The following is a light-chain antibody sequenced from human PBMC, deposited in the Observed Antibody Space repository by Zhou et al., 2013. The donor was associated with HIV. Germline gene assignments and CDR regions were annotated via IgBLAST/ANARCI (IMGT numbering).Light chain of an antibody. V-gene: IGKV1-NL1*01. Sequence: DVQMTQSPSSLSASVGDRVTITCRASQAITNSLAWYEQKPGKAPKLLVSGASRMESGVPSRFSGSGSGTDYTLTITSLQPEDVGVYYCQAYRSGPRTFGPGTTVEI. J-gene: IGKJ1*01. CDR2: GAS. CDR3: QAYRSGPRT. CDR1: QAITNS.